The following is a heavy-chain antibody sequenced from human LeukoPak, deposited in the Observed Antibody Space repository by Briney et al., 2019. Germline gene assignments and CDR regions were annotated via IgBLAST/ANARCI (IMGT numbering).Heavy chain of an antibody. CDR3: AADVNYYDSSGYSGYFDY. CDR1: GFTFTSSA. CDR2: IVVGSGNT. D-gene: IGHD3-22*01. J-gene: IGHJ4*02. V-gene: IGHV1-58*02. Sequence: SVKVSCKAPGFTFTSSAMQWVRQARGHRLEWIGWIVVGSGNTNYAQKFQERVTITRDMSTSTAYMELSSLRSEDTAVYYCAADVNYYDSSGYSGYFDYWGQGTLVTVSS.